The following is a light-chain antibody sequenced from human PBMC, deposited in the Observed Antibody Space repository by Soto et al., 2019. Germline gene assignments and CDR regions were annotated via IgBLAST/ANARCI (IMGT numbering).Light chain of an antibody. CDR1: SSNIGSEY. V-gene: IGLV1-47*01. J-gene: IGLJ3*02. CDR3: AARDDSLSGHWV. CDR2: RNN. Sequence: QSVLTQPPSASGTPGQRVTISWSGSSSNIGSEYVVWYQHLPGTAPKLLSYRNNQRPSGVPDRFAGSKSGTSASLAISGLRSEDEADYYCAARDDSLSGHWVFGGGTKLTVL.